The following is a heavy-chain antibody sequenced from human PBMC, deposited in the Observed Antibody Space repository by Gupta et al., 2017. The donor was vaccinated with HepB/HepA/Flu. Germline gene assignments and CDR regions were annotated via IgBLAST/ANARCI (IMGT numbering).Heavy chain of an antibody. CDR3: ARSYGDYGIDY. J-gene: IGHJ4*02. V-gene: IGHV3-33*01. CDR1: GFTFSSYG. D-gene: IGHD4-17*01. CDR2: IWYDGSNK. Sequence: VQLVESGGGVVQPGRSLRLSCAASGFTFSSYGMHWVRQAPGKGLEWVAVIWYDGSNKYYADSVKGRFTISRDNSKNTLYLQMNSLRAEDTAVYYCARSYGDYGIDYWGQGTLVTVSS.